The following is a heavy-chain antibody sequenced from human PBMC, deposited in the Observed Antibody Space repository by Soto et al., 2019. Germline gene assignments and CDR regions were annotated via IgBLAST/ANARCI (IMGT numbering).Heavy chain of an antibody. CDR1: GASISSYY. CDR3: ARHSKMVRGVFTTGWYDP. V-gene: IGHV4-59*08. CDR2: VYYSGST. Sequence: SETLSLTCTVSGASISSYYWSWIRQPPGKGLEWIGYVYYSGSTNYNPSLKSRVTISVDTSKNQFSLKLNAVTAADTAMYYCARHSKMVRGVFTTGWYDPWGQGTLVTVSS. D-gene: IGHD3-10*01. J-gene: IGHJ5*02.